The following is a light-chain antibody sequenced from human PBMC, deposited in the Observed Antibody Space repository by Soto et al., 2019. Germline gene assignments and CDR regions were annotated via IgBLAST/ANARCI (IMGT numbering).Light chain of an antibody. CDR2: GAS. CDR1: QSVDIN. CDR3: QQYRSWPRT. V-gene: IGKV3-15*01. Sequence: EIVLTQSPATLSASPGERATLSCRASQSVDINLAWYQQKPGQAPRLPIYGASTRATDMPGRFSGRGAGAEFTLTISSLQSEDFAVYYCQQYRSWPRTFGQGTKVDIK. J-gene: IGKJ1*01.